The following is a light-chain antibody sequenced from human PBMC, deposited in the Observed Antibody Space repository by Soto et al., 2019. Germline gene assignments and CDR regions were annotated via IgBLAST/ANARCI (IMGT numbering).Light chain of an antibody. V-gene: IGKV1-39*01. CDR1: QSISSY. CDR3: QQSYSTSVT. J-gene: IGKJ1*01. CDR2: AAS. Sequence: DIPMTQSPSSLSASVGDRVTITCRASQSISSYLNWYQQKPGKAPKLLIYAASSLQSGVPSRFSGSGSGTDFTLTISSLQPEDFATYYCQQSYSTSVTFGQGTKVDIK.